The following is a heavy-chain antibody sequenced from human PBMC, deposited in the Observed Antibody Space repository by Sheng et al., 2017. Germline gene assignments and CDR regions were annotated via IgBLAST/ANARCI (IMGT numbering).Heavy chain of an antibody. D-gene: IGHD2-15*01. CDR3: ARESTAETPGK. CDR1: RFIVSSYW. J-gene: IGHJ4*02. CDR2: IEGDGSEE. Sequence: EVQLVESGGGLVQPGGSLRLSCVASRFIVSSYWMSWVRQAPGKGLEWVANIEGDGSEENYVDSVKGRFTISRDNTKNSLYLQMNSLRAEDTAVYYCARESTAETPGKWGQGT. V-gene: IGHV3-7*01.